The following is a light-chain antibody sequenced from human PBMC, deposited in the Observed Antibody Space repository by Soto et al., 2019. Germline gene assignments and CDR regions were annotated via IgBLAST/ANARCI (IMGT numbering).Light chain of an antibody. J-gene: IGKJ3*01. CDR3: QQRSNWPPFT. CDR2: GAS. CDR1: SSDSSY. V-gene: IGKV3-11*01. Sequence: IVLTQSPASPTLYPGERATLSCGASSSDSSYLAWYQQKPGQPPRFLIYGASNRDTGVPARFSGSGSGTDFTLTISSLEPEDVAVYYCQQRSNWPPFTFGRGTKVDIK.